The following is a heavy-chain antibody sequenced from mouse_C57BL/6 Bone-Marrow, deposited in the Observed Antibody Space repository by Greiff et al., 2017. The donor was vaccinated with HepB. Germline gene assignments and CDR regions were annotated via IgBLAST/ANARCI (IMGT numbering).Heavy chain of an antibody. Sequence: VQLKESGAELVRPGASVKLSCTASGFNIKDDYMPWVKQRPEQGLEWIGWIDPENGDTEFASKFQGKATITADTSSNTAYLQLSSLTSEDTAVYYCTTDDYGFAYWGQGTLVTVSA. V-gene: IGHV14-4*01. D-gene: IGHD2-4*01. J-gene: IGHJ3*01. CDR3: TTDDYGFAY. CDR1: GFNIKDDY. CDR2: IDPENGDT.